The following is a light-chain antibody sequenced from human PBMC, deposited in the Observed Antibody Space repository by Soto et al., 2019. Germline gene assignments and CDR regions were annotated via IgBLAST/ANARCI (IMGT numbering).Light chain of an antibody. CDR2: EAR. CDR3: CSYIGDQRNV. V-gene: IGLV2-23*01. Sequence: QPVLTQPASVSGSPGQSITISCTGTSNDVGGYNLVSWYQQYPGKTPRLIIFEARKRPSGVSNRFSGSKSGNTATLTILGLQAEDEADYYCCSYIGDQRNVFGTGTKLTVL. J-gene: IGLJ1*01. CDR1: SNDVGGYNL.